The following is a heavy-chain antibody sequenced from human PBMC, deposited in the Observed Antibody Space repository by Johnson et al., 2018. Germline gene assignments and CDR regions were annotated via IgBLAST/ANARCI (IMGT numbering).Heavy chain of an antibody. V-gene: IGHV3-11*01. CDR1: GFTFSDYY. J-gene: IGHJ3*02. CDR3: AGFIVGATSHDAVDI. CDR2: ISSSGSTI. D-gene: IGHD1-26*01. Sequence: QVQLVQSGGGLVKPGGSLRLSCAASGFTFSDYYMSWIRQAPGKGLEWVSYISSSGSTIYYADSVKGRFTISRDNAKNSLYLQMNSLRAEDPAVYYLAGFIVGATSHDAVDIWGQGKMVTVSS.